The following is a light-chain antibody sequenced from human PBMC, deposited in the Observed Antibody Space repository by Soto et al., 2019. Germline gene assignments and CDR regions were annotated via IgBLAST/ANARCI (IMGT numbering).Light chain of an antibody. V-gene: IGKV3-20*01. Sequence: EIVLTQSPGTLSLSPGERATLSCRASQSVSSNYLAWYQQKPGQAPRLLIYGASNRATGIPDRFSGSGSGTDFTLTISRLEPGDFAVFYCQQYGDPPITFGQGKRLEIQ. J-gene: IGKJ5*01. CDR2: GAS. CDR3: QQYGDPPIT. CDR1: QSVSSNY.